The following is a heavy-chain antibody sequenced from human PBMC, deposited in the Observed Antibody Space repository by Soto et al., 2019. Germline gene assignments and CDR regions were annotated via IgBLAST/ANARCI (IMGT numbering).Heavy chain of an antibody. J-gene: IGHJ4*02. CDR1: GFTFDDYA. CDR3: AKDPIPYCSSTSCYTFDY. V-gene: IGHV3-9*01. D-gene: IGHD2-2*02. CDR2: ISWNSGSI. Sequence: SLRLSCAASGFTFDDYAMHWVRQAPGKGLEWVSGISWNSGSIGYADSVKGRFTISRDNAKNSLYLQMNSLRAEDTALYYCAKDPIPYCSSTSCYTFDYWGQGTLVTVSS.